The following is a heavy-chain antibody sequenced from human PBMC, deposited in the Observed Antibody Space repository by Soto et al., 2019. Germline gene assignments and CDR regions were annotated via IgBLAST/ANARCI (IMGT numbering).Heavy chain of an antibody. D-gene: IGHD3-3*01. V-gene: IGHV4-30-4*01. J-gene: IGHJ5*02. CDR1: GGSISSGDYY. Sequence: SETLSLTCTVSGGSISSGDYYWSWIRQPPGKGLEWIGYIYYSGSTYYNPSLKSRVTISVDTSKNQFSLKLSSVTAADTAVYYCARVPFRITIFGVVIIRPNWFDPWGQGALVTVSS. CDR2: IYYSGST. CDR3: ARVPFRITIFGVVIIRPNWFDP.